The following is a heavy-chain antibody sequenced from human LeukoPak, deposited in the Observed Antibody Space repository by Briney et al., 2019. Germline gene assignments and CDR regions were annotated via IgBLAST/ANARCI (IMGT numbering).Heavy chain of an antibody. CDR3: ARVPDITARPCDT. CDR2: ISHTGDI. Sequence: SETLSLTCAVHGGSFSNYYWTWIRLTPGRGLEWIGEISHTGDIVNYKPSLRSRVTISVDSSKKQFSLKLTSVTAADTGVYYCARVPDITARPCDTWGPGTLVTVSS. V-gene: IGHV4-34*01. J-gene: IGHJ5*02. D-gene: IGHD1-1*01. CDR1: GGSFSNYY.